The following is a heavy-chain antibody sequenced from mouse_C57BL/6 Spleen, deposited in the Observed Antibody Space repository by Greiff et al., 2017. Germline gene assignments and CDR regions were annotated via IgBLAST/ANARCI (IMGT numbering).Heavy chain of an antibody. J-gene: IGHJ4*01. CDR3: ARYGTKGVAHDAMDY. D-gene: IGHD1-1*01. CDR1: GYTFTDYN. V-gene: IGHV1-22*01. Sequence: EVKLQESGPELVKPGASVKMSCKASGYTFTDYNMHWVKQSHGKSLEWIGYIKPNNGGTGSNQTFKGKATLTVNKSSSKAYMEHRSLKLKNSAVYYCARYGTKGVAHDAMDYWGQGTSVTVS. CDR2: IKPNNGGT.